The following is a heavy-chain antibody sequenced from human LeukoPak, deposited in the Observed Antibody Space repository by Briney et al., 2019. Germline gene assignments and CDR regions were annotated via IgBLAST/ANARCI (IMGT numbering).Heavy chain of an antibody. J-gene: IGHJ3*01. CDR3: ARRWVYDKRAFDA. D-gene: IGHD3-16*01. V-gene: IGHV4-59*08. CDR1: GGSISGTYY. CDR2: TYYTGTT. Sequence: SETLSLTCTVSGGSISGTYYWSWIRQPPGKGLEWIGYTYYTGTTDSNPSLKSRVTISLDTSKNQFSLNLSSVTAADTAVYYCARRWVYDKRAFDAWGQGTMVTVSS.